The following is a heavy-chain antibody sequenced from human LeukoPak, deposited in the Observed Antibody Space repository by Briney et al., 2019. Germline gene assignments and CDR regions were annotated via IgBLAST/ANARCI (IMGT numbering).Heavy chain of an antibody. CDR1: GFTFDDYG. V-gene: IGHV3-9*01. D-gene: IGHD2-21*01. CDR2: ISWNSGSI. CDR3: ARLRYYAVDV. Sequence: GGSLRLSCVASGFTFDDYGMHWVRQGPGKGLEWVSGISWNSGSIGYADSVKGRFTISRDNAKNSLYLQMNSLRAEDTAVYFCARLRYYAVDVWGQGTTVIVSS. J-gene: IGHJ6*02.